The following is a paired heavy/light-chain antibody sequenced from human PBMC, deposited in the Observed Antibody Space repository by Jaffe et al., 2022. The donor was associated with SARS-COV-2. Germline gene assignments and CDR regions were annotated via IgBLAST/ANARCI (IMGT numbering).Light chain of an antibody. J-gene: IGLJ2*01. CDR1: SSDVGAYNF. Sequence: QSALTQPRSVSGSPGQSVTISCTGTSSDVGAYNFVSWYQQCPGKVPKLMIYDVTKRPSGVPDRFSGSKSGNTASLTISGLQVDDEADYYCCSPHAGNFHLVFGGGTRLTVL. CDR3: CSPHAGNFHLV. CDR2: DVT. V-gene: IGLV2-11*01.
Heavy chain of an antibody. CDR1: GDSVSSNSAA. D-gene: IGHD2-21*02. CDR2: TFYRSRWLT. V-gene: IGHV6-1*02. Sequence: QVQLHQSGPGLVKPSQTLSVTCAISGDSVSSNSAAWHWVRQSPSGGLEWLGRTFYRSRWLTDYAVSVKSRIAINADTSKNQFSLRLDSVTPADTAVYYCARDGDTWIPNFPYHVGVWGTGTAVTVSS. CDR3: ARDGDTWIPNFPYHVGV. J-gene: IGHJ6*03.